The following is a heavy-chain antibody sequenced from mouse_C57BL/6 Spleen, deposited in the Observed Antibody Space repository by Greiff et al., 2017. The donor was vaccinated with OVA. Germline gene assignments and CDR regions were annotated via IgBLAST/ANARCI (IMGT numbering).Heavy chain of an antibody. CDR1: GFTFSSYA. V-gene: IGHV5-4*01. CDR2: ISDGGSYT. Sequence: EVQRVESGGGLVKPGGSLKLSCAASGFTFSSYAMSWVRQTPEKRLEWVATISDGGSYTYYPDNVKGRCTIYRDNTKNNLYLQMSHLKSEDTAMYYCAREEGYYGNYSCWYFDVWGTGTTVTVSS. J-gene: IGHJ1*03. CDR3: AREEGYYGNYSCWYFDV. D-gene: IGHD2-1*01.